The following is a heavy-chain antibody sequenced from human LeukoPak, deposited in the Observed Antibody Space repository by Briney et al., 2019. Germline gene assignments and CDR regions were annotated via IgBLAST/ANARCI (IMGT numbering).Heavy chain of an antibody. Sequence: PGGSLRLSCAASGFTFTTYSMNWVRQAPGKGLEWVSHISSSSSTIYHADSLKGRFTISRDNAKNSLYLQMNSLRDEDTAVYYCARGYYGSYAFDIWGQGTMVTVSS. CDR3: ARGYYGSYAFDI. V-gene: IGHV3-48*02. J-gene: IGHJ3*02. CDR2: ISSSSSTI. CDR1: GFTFTTYS. D-gene: IGHD3-10*01.